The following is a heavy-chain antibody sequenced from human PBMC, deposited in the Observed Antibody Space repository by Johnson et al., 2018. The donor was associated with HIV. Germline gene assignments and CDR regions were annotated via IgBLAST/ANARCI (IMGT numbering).Heavy chain of an antibody. D-gene: IGHD6-19*01. V-gene: IGHV3-53*01. CDR3: ARVRRSGWYDNDAFDI. CDR1: GFTVSSNY. J-gene: IGHJ3*02. Sequence: VQLVESGGGLIQPGGSLRLSCAASGFTVSSNYMSWVRQAPGKGLEWVSVIYSGGSTYYADSVTGSFIIPRDNSQNTLYLQLNSLIPEDTAVYYCARVRRSGWYDNDAFDIWGQGTMVTVSS. CDR2: IYSGGST.